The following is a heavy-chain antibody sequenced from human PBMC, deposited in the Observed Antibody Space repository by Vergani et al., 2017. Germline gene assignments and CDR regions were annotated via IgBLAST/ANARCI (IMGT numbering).Heavy chain of an antibody. D-gene: IGHD4-17*01. V-gene: IGHV4-34*01. J-gene: IGHJ4*02. CDR2: INHSGST. Sequence: QVQLQQWGAGLLKPSETLYLTCAVYGGSFSGYYWSWIRQPPGKGLEWIGEINHSGSTNYNPALKSRVTISGDPSKNQFSLKLSSVTAADTAVYYCARGAPYGDYAAKFDYWGQGTLVTVSS. CDR1: GGSFSGYY. CDR3: ARGAPYGDYAAKFDY.